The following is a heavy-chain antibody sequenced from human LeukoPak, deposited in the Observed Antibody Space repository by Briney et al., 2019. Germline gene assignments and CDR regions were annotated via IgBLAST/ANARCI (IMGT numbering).Heavy chain of an antibody. CDR2: ITGSGDDA. D-gene: IGHD1-26*01. Sequence: GGSLRLSCAASRFTFSNAWMSWVRQAPGKGLEWVSAITGSGDDAYYADSVHGRFTVSRDNSKSTLYLQMSSLRVEDTAVYYCAKESRGSSPEFWGQGTLVTVSS. CDR3: AKESRGSSPEF. V-gene: IGHV3-23*01. CDR1: RFTFSNAW. J-gene: IGHJ1*01.